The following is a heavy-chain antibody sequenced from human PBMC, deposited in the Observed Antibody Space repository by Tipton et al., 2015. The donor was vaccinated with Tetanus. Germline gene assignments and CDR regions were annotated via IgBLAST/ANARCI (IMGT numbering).Heavy chain of an antibody. V-gene: IGHV4-59*01. CDR1: GGSINPYY. J-gene: IGHJ4*02. Sequence: TLSLTCSVSGGSINPYYWSWIRQPPGKGLEWIGNIYSSGSTYYNPSLKSRVTISVDTSRNQFSLRLKSVTPADTAMYYCARVPGAGVGYCSGGNCHYFDYWGQGTLVTVSS. D-gene: IGHD2-15*01. CDR2: IYSSGST. CDR3: ARVPGAGVGYCSGGNCHYFDY.